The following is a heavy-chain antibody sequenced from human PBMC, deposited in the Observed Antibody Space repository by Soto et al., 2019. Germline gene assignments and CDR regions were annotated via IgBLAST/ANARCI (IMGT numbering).Heavy chain of an antibody. CDR1: GYTFTSYG. J-gene: IGHJ6*02. Sequence: ASVKVSCKASGYTFTSYGISWVRQAPGQGLEWMGWISAYNGNTNYAQKLQGRVTMTTDTSTSTAYMELRSLRSDDTAVYYCARYGKGGYSYGPYYYYYYGIDVWGQGTTVTVSS. CDR3: ARYGKGGYSYGPYYYYYYGIDV. V-gene: IGHV1-18*01. CDR2: ISAYNGNT. D-gene: IGHD5-18*01.